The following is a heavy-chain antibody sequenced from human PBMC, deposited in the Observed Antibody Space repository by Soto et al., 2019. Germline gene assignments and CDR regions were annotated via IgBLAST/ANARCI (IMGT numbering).Heavy chain of an antibody. CDR2: IYYSGSP. V-gene: IGHV4-31*03. D-gene: IGHD3-22*01. CDR3: ARDRVSSGHSHHYYYYGMDV. Sequence: QVQLQESGPGLVKPSQTLSLTCTVSGGSISSGGYFWSWIRQHPGKGLEWIGYIYYSGSPYYNPSRKRRATTSVDTSKNQFSQKRSSVTAADTAVYYGARDRVSSGHSHHYYYYGMDVWGQGTTVTVCS. CDR1: GGSISSGGYF. J-gene: IGHJ6*02.